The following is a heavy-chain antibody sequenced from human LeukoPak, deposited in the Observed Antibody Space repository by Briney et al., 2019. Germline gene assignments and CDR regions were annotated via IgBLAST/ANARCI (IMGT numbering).Heavy chain of an antibody. J-gene: IGHJ4*02. CDR2: ISSSGSTI. V-gene: IGHV3-11*01. CDR1: GFTFSDYY. D-gene: IGHD2-2*01. CDR3: ARDGRGSVVVPADH. Sequence: GGSLRLSCAASGFTFSDYYMSWIRQAPGKGLEWVSYISSSGSTIYYADSVKGRFTISRDNAKNSLYLQMNGLRAEDTAVYYCARDGRGSVVVPADHWGQGTLVTVSS.